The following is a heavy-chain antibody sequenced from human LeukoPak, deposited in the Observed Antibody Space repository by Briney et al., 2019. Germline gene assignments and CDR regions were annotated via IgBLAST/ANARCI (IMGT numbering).Heavy chain of an antibody. CDR1: GGSISSYY. CDR3: ARAGDSSGYYPPVY. CDR2: IYYSGST. D-gene: IGHD3-22*01. V-gene: IGHV4-59*01. Sequence: SETLSLTCTVSGGSISSYYWSWIRQPPGKGLEWIGYIYYSGSTNYNPSLKSRVTISVGTSKNQFSLKLSSVTAADTAVYYCARAGDSSGYYPPVYWGQGTLVTVPS. J-gene: IGHJ4*02.